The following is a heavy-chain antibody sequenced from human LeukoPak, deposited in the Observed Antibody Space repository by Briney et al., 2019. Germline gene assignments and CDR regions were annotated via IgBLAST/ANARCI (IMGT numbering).Heavy chain of an antibody. CDR2: IYYSGST. Sequence: SETLSLTCTVSGGSISSYYWSWIRQPPGKGLEWIGYIYYSGSTYYNPSLKSRVTISVDTSKNQFSLKLSSVTAADTAVYYCARVLGRYYFDYWGQGTLVTVS. CDR1: GGSISSYY. V-gene: IGHV4-59*01. J-gene: IGHJ4*02. D-gene: IGHD1-26*01. CDR3: ARVLGRYYFDY.